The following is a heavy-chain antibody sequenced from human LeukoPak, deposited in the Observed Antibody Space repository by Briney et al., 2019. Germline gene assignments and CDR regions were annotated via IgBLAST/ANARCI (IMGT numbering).Heavy chain of an antibody. D-gene: IGHD3-3*01. J-gene: IGHJ1*01. CDR2: KAYSGGT. CDR3: VRDGGEWLPDL. CDR1: GGSIGTYS. Sequence: SETLSLTCTVSGGSIGTYSWCWLRQPPGKGLEWIGFKAYSGGTNYNPSLKSRVTISVDTSKGQISLYLKSVTAADTDVYYCVRDGGEWLPDLWGQDTLVSVSS. V-gene: IGHV4-59*01.